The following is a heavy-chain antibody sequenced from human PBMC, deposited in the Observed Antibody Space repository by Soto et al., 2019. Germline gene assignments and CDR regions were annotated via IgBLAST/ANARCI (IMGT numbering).Heavy chain of an antibody. CDR3: ARVGGSYYGSESSIAPFED. V-gene: IGHV4-4*02. CDR1: GGSISSSNW. J-gene: IGHJ4*02. CDR2: IYHSGST. Sequence: PSETLSLTCAVSGGSISSSNWWSRVRQPPGKGLEWIGEIYHSGSTNYNPSLKSRVTISVDKSKNQFSLKLSSVTAADTAVYYCARVGGSYYGSESSIAPFEDWGQGTLVTVSS. D-gene: IGHD3-10*01.